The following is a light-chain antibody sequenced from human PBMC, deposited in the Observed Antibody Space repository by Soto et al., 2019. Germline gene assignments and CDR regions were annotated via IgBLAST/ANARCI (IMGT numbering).Light chain of an antibody. J-gene: IGKJ1*01. CDR1: QSVSSD. CDR3: QQYNSYFRT. Sequence: EIVMTQSPATLSVSPGERATLSCRASQSVSSDLAWYHQKPGQAPRLLIYGVSTRATGIPARFSGSGSGTEFTLTISSLQPDDFATYYCQQYNSYFRTFGQGTKVDIK. V-gene: IGKV3-15*01. CDR2: GVS.